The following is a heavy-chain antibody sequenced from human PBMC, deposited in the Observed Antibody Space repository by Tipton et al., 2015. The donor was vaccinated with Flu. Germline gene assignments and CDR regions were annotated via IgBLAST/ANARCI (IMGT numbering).Heavy chain of an antibody. CDR3: ARRDFSNYVSEPKNWFDP. CDR2: CHNPGST. Sequence: TLSLTCTVSGDSIGGSYYWCWIRQPPGKGLEWSGNCHNPGSTYRNPSLKRRVIISVDRSKNQFSLKLTSVTAADTAVYYCARRDFSNYVSEPKNWFDPWGQGALVTVSS. J-gene: IGHJ5*02. V-gene: IGHV4-38-2*02. CDR1: GDSIGGSYY. D-gene: IGHD4-11*01.